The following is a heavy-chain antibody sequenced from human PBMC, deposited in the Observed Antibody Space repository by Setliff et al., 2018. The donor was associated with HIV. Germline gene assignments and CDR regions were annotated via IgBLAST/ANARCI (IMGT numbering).Heavy chain of an antibody. J-gene: IGHJ5*02. CDR1: GGTFSSYA. V-gene: IGHV1-69*13. CDR2: IIPVFGTT. Sequence: GASVKVSCKASGGTFSSYAISWVRQAPGQGLDWMGGIIPVFGTTNYAQKFQGRVTITADESTSTAYMELSSLRSEDTAVYYCARDRYSSGWSWFDPWGQGTLVTVSS. CDR3: ARDRYSSGWSWFDP. D-gene: IGHD6-19*01.